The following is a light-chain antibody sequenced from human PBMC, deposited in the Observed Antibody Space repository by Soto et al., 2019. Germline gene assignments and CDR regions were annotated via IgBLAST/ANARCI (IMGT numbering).Light chain of an antibody. J-gene: IGKJ1*01. V-gene: IGKV3-20*01. CDR2: GAS. Sequence: EIVLTQSPGTLSLSPGERATLSCRASQSVSSSYLAWYQQKPGQAPRLLIYGASSRATGIPDRFSGSGSGTDFTLTISRLEPEDFAVYYCQQYGGSPAWTFGQVTKVEIK. CDR1: QSVSSSY. CDR3: QQYGGSPAWT.